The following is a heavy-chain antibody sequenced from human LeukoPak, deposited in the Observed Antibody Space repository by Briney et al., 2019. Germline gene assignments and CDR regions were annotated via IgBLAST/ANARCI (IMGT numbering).Heavy chain of an antibody. CDR2: FDPEDGET. D-gene: IGHD2-21*02. Sequence: ASVKVSCKVSGYTLTELSMHWVRQAPGKGLEWMGGFDPEDGETIYAQKFQGRVTMTEDTSTDTAYMELSSLRSEDTAVYYCARSYCGGDCYSETYLPSLYYFDYWGQGTLVTVSS. CDR1: GYTLTELS. V-gene: IGHV1-24*01. J-gene: IGHJ4*02. CDR3: ARSYCGGDCYSETYLPSLYYFDY.